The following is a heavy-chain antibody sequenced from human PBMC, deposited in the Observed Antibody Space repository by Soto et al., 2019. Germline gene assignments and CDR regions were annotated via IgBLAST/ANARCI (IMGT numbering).Heavy chain of an antibody. V-gene: IGHV3-48*03. CDR1: GFTFSSYE. J-gene: IGHJ6*04. CDR2: ISSSGITI. D-gene: IGHD3-22*01. Sequence: PGGSLRLSCAASGFTFSSYEMNWVRQAPGKGLEWVSYISSSGITIYYADSVKGRFTISRDNAKNSLYLQMNSLRAEDTAVYYCAREGSRLLLRYGMDVWGKGTTVTV. CDR3: AREGSRLLLRYGMDV.